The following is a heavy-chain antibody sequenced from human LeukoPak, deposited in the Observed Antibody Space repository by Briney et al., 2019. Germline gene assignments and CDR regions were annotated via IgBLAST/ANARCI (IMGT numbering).Heavy chain of an antibody. D-gene: IGHD2-8*02. CDR3: AREGGVYGPYYFDY. Sequence: ASVKVSCKASGYTFSGHYLHWVRQAPGQGLEWMGRINPNTGVTQYTENFQGRVTMTRDTSISTAYMELSRLRSDDTAVYYCAREGGVYGPYYFDYWGQGTLVTVSS. CDR2: INPNTGVT. CDR1: GYTFSGHY. J-gene: IGHJ4*02. V-gene: IGHV1-2*06.